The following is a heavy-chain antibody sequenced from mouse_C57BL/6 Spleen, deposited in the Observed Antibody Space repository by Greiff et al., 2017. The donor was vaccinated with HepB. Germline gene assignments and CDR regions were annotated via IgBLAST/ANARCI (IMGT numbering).Heavy chain of an antibody. CDR2: IDPENGDT. D-gene: IGHD1-1*01. Sequence: VQLQQSGAELVRPGASVKLSCTASGFNIKDDYMHWVKQRPEQGLEWIGWIDPENGDTEYASKFQGKATITADTSSNTAYLQLSSLTSEDTAVYYCTTLITTVVAPAVWGTGTTVTVSS. CDR1: GFNIKDDY. CDR3: TTLITTVVAPAV. J-gene: IGHJ1*03. V-gene: IGHV14-4*01.